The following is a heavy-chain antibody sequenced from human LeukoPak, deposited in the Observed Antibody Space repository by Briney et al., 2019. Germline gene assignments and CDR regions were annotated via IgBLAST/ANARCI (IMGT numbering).Heavy chain of an antibody. D-gene: IGHD3-22*01. CDR2: ISGSGGST. J-gene: IGHJ4*02. CDR3: ANLNYYDSSMED. Sequence: GGSLRLSCAASGFTFSSYATSWVRQAPGKGLEWVSAISGSGGSTYYADSVKGRFTISRDDSKNTLYLQMNSLRAEDTAVYYCANLNYYDSSMEDWGQGTLVTVSS. V-gene: IGHV3-23*01. CDR1: GFTFSSYA.